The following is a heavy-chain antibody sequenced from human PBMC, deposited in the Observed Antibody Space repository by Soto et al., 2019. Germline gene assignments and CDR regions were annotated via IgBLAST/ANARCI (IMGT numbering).Heavy chain of an antibody. CDR2: ISYDGSNK. D-gene: IGHD3-22*01. J-gene: IGHJ6*02. CDR1: GFTFSSYA. CDR3: ARDRECYYDSSGPCYYYGMDV. Sequence: SLRLSCAASGFTFSSYAMHWVRQAPGKGLEWVAVISYDGSNKYYADSVKGRFTISRDNSKNTLYLQMNSLRAEDTAVYYCARDRECYYDSSGPCYYYGMDVWGQGTTVTVSS. V-gene: IGHV3-30-3*01.